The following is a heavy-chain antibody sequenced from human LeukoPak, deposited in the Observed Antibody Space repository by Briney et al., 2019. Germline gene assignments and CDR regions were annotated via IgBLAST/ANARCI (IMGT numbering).Heavy chain of an antibody. CDR3: ARGPRDSSGYQWFDP. CDR2: IYYSGST. J-gene: IGHJ5*02. D-gene: IGHD3-22*01. Sequence: SPSETLSLTCTVSGGSISSYYWSWIRQPPGKGLEWIGYIYYSGSTNYNPSLKSRVTISVDTSKNQFSLKLSSVTAADTAVYYCARGPRDSSGYQWFDPWGQGTLVTVSS. V-gene: IGHV4-59*01. CDR1: GGSISSYY.